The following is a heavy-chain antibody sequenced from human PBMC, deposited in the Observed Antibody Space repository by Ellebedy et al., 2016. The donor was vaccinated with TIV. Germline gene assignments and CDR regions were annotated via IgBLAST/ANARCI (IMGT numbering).Heavy chain of an antibody. Sequence: GGSLRLXCAASGFTVSSNYMSWVRQAPGKGLEWVSVIYSGGSTYYADSVKGRFTISRDNSKNTLYLQMNSLRAEDTAVYYCARVGPGIAVAGTGFGYWGQGTLVTVSS. CDR3: ARVGPGIAVAGTGFGY. CDR1: GFTVSSNY. V-gene: IGHV3-66*01. CDR2: IYSGGST. J-gene: IGHJ4*02. D-gene: IGHD6-19*01.